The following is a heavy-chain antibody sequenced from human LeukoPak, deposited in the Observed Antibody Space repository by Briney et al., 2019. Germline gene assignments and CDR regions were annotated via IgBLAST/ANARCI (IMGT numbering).Heavy chain of an antibody. CDR3: ASWGHSSGWYEFDY. Sequence: GGSLRLSCTASGFTFSSYEMNWVRQAPGKGLEWVSSISSSSSYIYYADSVKGRFTISRDNAKNSLYLQMNSLRAEDTAVYYCASWGHSSGWYEFDYWGQGTLVTVSS. D-gene: IGHD6-19*01. J-gene: IGHJ4*02. CDR1: GFTFSSYE. CDR2: ISSSSSYI. V-gene: IGHV3-21*01.